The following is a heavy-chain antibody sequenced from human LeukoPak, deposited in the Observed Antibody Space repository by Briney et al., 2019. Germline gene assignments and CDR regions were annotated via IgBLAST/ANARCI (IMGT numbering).Heavy chain of an antibody. CDR2: INHSGST. D-gene: IGHD3-22*01. J-gene: IGHJ5*02. CDR1: GGSFSGYY. V-gene: IGHV4-34*01. CDR3: ARGSTLNENCYDSSGYYL. Sequence: SETLSLTCAVYGGSFSGYYWSWIRQPPGKGLEWIGEINHSGSTNYNPSLKSRVTISVDTSKNQFSLKLSSVTAADTAVYYCARGSTLNENCYDSSGYYLWGQGTLVTVSS.